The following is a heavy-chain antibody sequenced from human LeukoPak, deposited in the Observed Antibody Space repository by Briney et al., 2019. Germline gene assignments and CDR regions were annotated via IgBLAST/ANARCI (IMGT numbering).Heavy chain of an antibody. Sequence: PGGSLRLSCAASGFTFSSYSMNWVRQAPGKGLEWVSSISSSSSYIYYADSVKGRFTISRDNAKNSLYLQMNSLRAEDTAVYYCARATSGSYYSFYYFDYWGQGTLVTVSS. CDR2: ISSSSSYI. V-gene: IGHV3-21*01. CDR1: GFTFSSYS. D-gene: IGHD1-26*01. CDR3: ARATSGSYYSFYYFDY. J-gene: IGHJ4*02.